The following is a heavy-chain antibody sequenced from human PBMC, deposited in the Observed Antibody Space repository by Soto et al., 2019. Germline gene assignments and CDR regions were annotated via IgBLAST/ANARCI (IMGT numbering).Heavy chain of an antibody. D-gene: IGHD2-15*01. CDR1: GYTFSSYG. Sequence: SVKLYCNASGYTFSSYGISWVRQAPRQGLEWMGGIIPIFGTANYAQKFQGRVTITADESTSTAYMELSSLRSEDTAVYYCALPSRYCSGGSRYPHGLSFDYWGQGTLLTVSS. V-gene: IGHV1-69*13. CDR2: IIPIFGTA. CDR3: ALPSRYCSGGSRYPHGLSFDY. J-gene: IGHJ4*02.